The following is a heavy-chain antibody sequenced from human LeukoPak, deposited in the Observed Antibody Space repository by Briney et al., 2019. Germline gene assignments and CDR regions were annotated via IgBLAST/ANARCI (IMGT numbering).Heavy chain of an antibody. V-gene: IGHV4-34*01. J-gene: IGHJ4*02. D-gene: IGHD1-26*01. CDR2: IYHSGST. CDR1: GGSFSGYY. CDR3: ARGRSGWELLGAYFDY. Sequence: PSETLSLTCAVYGGSFSGYYWSWIRQPPGEGLEWIGSIYHSGSTYYNPSLKSRVTISVDTSKNQFSLKLSSVTAADTAVYYCARGRSGWELLGAYFDYWGQGTLVTVSS.